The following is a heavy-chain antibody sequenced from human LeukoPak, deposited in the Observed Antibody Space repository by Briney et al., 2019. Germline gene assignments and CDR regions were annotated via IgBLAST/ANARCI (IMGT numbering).Heavy chain of an antibody. CDR2: ISWDGGST. Sequence: GGSLRLSCAASGFTFYDYTMHWGRHAPGKGGEWVSLISWDGGSTYYADSVKGRFTISRDNSKNSLYLQMNSLRTEDPALYYCARSGYYSSNWFDPWGQGTLVTVSS. D-gene: IGHD3-22*01. J-gene: IGHJ5*02. CDR1: GFTFYDYT. CDR3: ARSGYYSSNWFDP. V-gene: IGHV3-43*01.